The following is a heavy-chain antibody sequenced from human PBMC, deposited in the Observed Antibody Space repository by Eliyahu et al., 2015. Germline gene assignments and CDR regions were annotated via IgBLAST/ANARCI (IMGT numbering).Heavy chain of an antibody. CDR1: GDSISGGTSY. J-gene: IGHJ4*02. CDR3: ARHTLWYGDPHSFDY. Sequence: QLQLHESGPGLVKPSETLSLTCTVSGDSISGGTSYWGWIRQPPGKGLEWIAXVSYTAGTHYNPSLKSRVTISMDTSNNQFSLKLGSVTAPDTAVYYCARHTLWYGDPHSFDYWGQGTLVTVSS. CDR2: VSYTAGT. D-gene: IGHD3-10*01. V-gene: IGHV4-39*01.